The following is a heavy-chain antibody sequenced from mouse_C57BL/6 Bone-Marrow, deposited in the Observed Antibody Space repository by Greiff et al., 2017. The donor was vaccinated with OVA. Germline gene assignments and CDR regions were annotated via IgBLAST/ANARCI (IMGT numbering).Heavy chain of an antibody. CDR2: IYPYNGVS. Sequence: EVHLVESGPELVKPGASVKISCKASGYSFTGYYMHWVKQSHGNILDWIGYIYPYNGVSSYNQKFKGKATLTVDKSSSTAYMELRSLTSEDSAVYYCARDSYYYGSSYWGQGTLVTVSA. J-gene: IGHJ3*01. V-gene: IGHV1-31*01. CDR1: GYSFTGYY. D-gene: IGHD1-1*01. CDR3: ARDSYYYGSSY.